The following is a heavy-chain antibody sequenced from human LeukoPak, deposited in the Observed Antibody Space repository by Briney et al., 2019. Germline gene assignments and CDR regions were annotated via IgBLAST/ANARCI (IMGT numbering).Heavy chain of an antibody. D-gene: IGHD1-26*01. Sequence: GGSLRLSCAASGFTFTTYAMSCVRQAPGKGLEWVSSITGSGDSTYYADSVKGRFTISRDNSENTLYLQMNSLRAEDTAVYHCARDGGRYLQPTDYWGQGTLVTVSS. CDR1: GFTFTTYA. CDR2: ITGSGDST. CDR3: ARDGGRYLQPTDY. J-gene: IGHJ4*02. V-gene: IGHV3-23*01.